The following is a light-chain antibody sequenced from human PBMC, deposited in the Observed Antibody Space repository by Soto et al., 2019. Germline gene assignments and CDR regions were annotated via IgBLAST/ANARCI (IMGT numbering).Light chain of an antibody. J-gene: IGKJ1*01. CDR1: QSVSSR. Sequence: EIVMTQSPGTLSLSPGERATLSCRASQSVSSRLAWYQQKPGQAPRLLISGASSRATGIPDRFSGSGSGTEFTLTITSLQPDDFGTYYCQQYYSYPRTFGQGTKVDIK. V-gene: IGKV3D-15*01. CDR2: GAS. CDR3: QQYYSYPRT.